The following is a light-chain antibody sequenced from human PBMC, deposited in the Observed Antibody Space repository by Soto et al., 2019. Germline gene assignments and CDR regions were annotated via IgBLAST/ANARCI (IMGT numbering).Light chain of an antibody. CDR1: SDINVGASR. CDR2: YRSDSDN. Sequence: QLVLTQPPSLSASPGASASLTCTLRSDINVGASRIFWYQQKPGGPPQFLLKYRSDSDNQQGAGVPSRFSGSKDASANAGILLISGLQSEDEADYYCKIWHSGAWVFGGGTKLTVL. V-gene: IGLV5-45*01. J-gene: IGLJ2*01. CDR3: KIWHSGAWV.